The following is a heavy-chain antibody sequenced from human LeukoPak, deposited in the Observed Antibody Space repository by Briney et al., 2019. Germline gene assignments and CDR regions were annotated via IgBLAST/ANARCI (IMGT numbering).Heavy chain of an antibody. J-gene: IGHJ5*02. Sequence: SETMSHTCTVSGGSISSYYWSWIRQSAGKGLEWIGRIYTSGSTNYNPSLKSRVTMSVDTSKNQFSLKLSSVTAADTAVYYCARDVVVVPAAVWYNWFDPWGQGTLVTVSS. CDR3: ARDVVVVPAAVWYNWFDP. D-gene: IGHD2-2*01. V-gene: IGHV4-4*07. CDR1: GGSISSYY. CDR2: IYTSGST.